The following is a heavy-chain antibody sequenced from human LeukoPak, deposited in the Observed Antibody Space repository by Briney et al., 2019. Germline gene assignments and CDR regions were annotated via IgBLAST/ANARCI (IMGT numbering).Heavy chain of an antibody. Sequence: ASVKVSCKASGYTFTSYGISWVRQAPGQGLEWMGWISAYNRNTNYAQKLQGRVTMTTDTSTSTAYMELRSLRSDDTAVYYCARDRGDIVVVVAANNWFDPWGQGTLVTVSS. CDR1: GYTFTSYG. CDR2: ISAYNRNT. V-gene: IGHV1-18*01. CDR3: ARDRGDIVVVVAANNWFDP. D-gene: IGHD2-15*01. J-gene: IGHJ5*02.